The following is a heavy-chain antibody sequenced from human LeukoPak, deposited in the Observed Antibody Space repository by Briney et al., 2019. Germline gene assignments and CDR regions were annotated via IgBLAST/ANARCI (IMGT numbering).Heavy chain of an antibody. V-gene: IGHV1-24*01. CDR2: FDPEDGET. Sequence: ASVKFSCKVSVYTLTELSMHWVRQAPGKGLEWMGGFDPEDGETIYAQKFQGRVTMTEDTSTDTAYMELSSLRSEDTAVYYCATSHFSMVRGVIIIRPFDYWGQGTLVTVSS. J-gene: IGHJ4*02. CDR1: VYTLTELS. CDR3: ATSHFSMVRGVIIIRPFDY. D-gene: IGHD3-10*01.